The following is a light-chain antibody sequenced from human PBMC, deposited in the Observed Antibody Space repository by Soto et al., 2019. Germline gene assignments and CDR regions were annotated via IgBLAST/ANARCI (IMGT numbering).Light chain of an antibody. V-gene: IGLV2-23*01. CDR3: CSYAGSSMYVV. Sequence: QSVLTQPASVSGSPGQSITISCTGTSSAVGSYNLVSWYQKHPGTAPKLMIYEGTKRPSGVSNRFSGSKSDNTASLTISGLQAEDEADYYCCSYAGSSMYVVFGGGTKVTVL. J-gene: IGLJ2*01. CDR2: EGT. CDR1: SSAVGSYNL.